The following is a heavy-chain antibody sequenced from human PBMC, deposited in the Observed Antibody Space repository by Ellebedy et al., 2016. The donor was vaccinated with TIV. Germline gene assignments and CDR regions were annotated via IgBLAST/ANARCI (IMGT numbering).Heavy chain of an antibody. CDR1: GFSFSSYA. J-gene: IGHJ4*02. Sequence: GESLKISCAASGFSFSSYAMSWVRQAPGKGLEWVSGIVGSGGSRYADSVKGRFTISRDNSKSTLDLQMSSLRAEDTAVYYCAKDRTPGEGYWVFDFWGQGTLVTVST. D-gene: IGHD2-8*02. CDR2: IVGSGGSR. CDR3: AKDRTPGEGYWVFDF. V-gene: IGHV3-23*01.